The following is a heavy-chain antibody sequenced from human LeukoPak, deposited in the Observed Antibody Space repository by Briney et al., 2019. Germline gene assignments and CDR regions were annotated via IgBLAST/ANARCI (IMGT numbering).Heavy chain of an antibody. D-gene: IGHD4-23*01. Sequence: PGGSLRLSCAASGFTFSSYAMSWVRQAPGKGLEWVSAISGSGGSTYYADSVKGRFTISRDNSKNTLYLQMNSLRAEDTAVYYCAKAMLGGNSYNWFDPWCQGTLVTVSS. J-gene: IGHJ5*02. CDR1: GFTFSSYA. V-gene: IGHV3-23*01. CDR3: AKAMLGGNSYNWFDP. CDR2: ISGSGGST.